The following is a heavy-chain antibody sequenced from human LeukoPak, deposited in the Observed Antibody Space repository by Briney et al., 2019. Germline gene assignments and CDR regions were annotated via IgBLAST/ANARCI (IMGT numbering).Heavy chain of an antibody. D-gene: IGHD3-22*01. Sequence: GGSLRLSCAASGFTFSNAYMSWVRQAPGKGLEWVSVIYSGGSTYYADSVKGRFTISRDNSKNTLYLQMNSLRAEDTAVYYCARGYYDSSGYYPYYFDYWGQGTLVTVSS. V-gene: IGHV3-53*01. CDR3: ARGYYDSSGYYPYYFDY. CDR2: IYSGGST. J-gene: IGHJ4*02. CDR1: GFTFSNAY.